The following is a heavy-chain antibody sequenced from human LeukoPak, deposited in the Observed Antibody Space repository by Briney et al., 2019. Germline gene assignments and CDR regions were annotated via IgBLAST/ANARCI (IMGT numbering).Heavy chain of an antibody. CDR3: AREAVGGYYYYYYMDV. D-gene: IGHD3-10*01. V-gene: IGHV1-18*01. CDR1: GYTFTSYG. CDR2: ISAYNGNT. Sequence: ASVKVSCKASGYTFTSYGISWVRQAPGQGLEWMGWISAYNGNTNYAQKLQGRVTMTTDASTSTAYMELRSLRSDDTAVYYCAREAVGGYYYYYYMDVWGKGTTVTVSS. J-gene: IGHJ6*03.